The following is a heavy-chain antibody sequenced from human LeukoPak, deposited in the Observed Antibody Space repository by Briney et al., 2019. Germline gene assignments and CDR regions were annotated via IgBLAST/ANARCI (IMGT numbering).Heavy chain of an antibody. Sequence: PGGSLRLSCAASGFTFDDYAMHWVRQAPGKGLEWVSAISGSGGSTYYADSVKGRFTISGDNSKNTLYLQMNSLRAEDTAVYYCAKDHYYDSSGSWDYWGQGTLVTVSS. CDR1: GFTFDDYA. CDR2: ISGSGGST. V-gene: IGHV3-23*01. CDR3: AKDHYYDSSGSWDY. J-gene: IGHJ4*02. D-gene: IGHD3-22*01.